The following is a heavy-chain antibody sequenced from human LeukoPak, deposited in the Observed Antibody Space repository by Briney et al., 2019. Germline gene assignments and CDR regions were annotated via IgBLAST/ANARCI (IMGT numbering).Heavy chain of an antibody. V-gene: IGHV1-69*13. CDR3: ARERGSSQAQYDFDY. CDR2: IIPIFGTA. D-gene: IGHD3-10*01. CDR1: GGTFSSYA. Sequence: SVKVSCKASGGTFSSYAISWVRQAPGQGLEWMGGIIPIFGTANYAQKFQGRVTITADESTSTAYMELSSLRSEDTAVYYCARERGSSQAQYDFDYWGQGTLVTVSS. J-gene: IGHJ4*02.